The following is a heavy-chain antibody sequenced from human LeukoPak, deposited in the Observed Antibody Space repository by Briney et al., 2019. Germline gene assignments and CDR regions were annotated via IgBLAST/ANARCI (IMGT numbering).Heavy chain of an antibody. V-gene: IGHV1-2*02. CDR2: INPNSGGT. Sequence: ASVKVSCKASGYTFTGYYMHWVRQAPGQGLEWMGWINPNSGGTNYAQKFQGRVTMTRDTSISTAYMELSRLRSDDTAVYYCARDQQRLGYPDYWGQGTLVTVSS. J-gene: IGHJ4*02. D-gene: IGHD6-25*01. CDR1: GYTFTGYY. CDR3: ARDQQRLGYPDY.